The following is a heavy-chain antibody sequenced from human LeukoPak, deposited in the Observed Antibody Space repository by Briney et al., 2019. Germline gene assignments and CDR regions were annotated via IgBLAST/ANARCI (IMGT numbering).Heavy chain of an antibody. Sequence: ASVKVSCKASGYTFTSYDINWVRQATGQGLEWMGWMNPNSGNTGYAQKLQGRVTMTTDTSTSTAYMELRSLRSDDTAVYYCAREAHMTTVVTLYYFDYWGQGTLVTVSS. CDR3: AREAHMTTVVTLYYFDY. CDR2: MNPNSGNT. V-gene: IGHV1-8*01. D-gene: IGHD4-23*01. CDR1: GYTFTSYD. J-gene: IGHJ4*02.